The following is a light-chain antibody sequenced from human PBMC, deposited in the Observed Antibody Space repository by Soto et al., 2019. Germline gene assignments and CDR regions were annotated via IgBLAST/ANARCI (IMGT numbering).Light chain of an antibody. V-gene: IGKV1-9*01. CDR3: QQLNSYPRT. J-gene: IGKJ3*01. Sequence: DIQLTQSPSFLSASVGDRVTITCRASQGISSYLAWYQQKPGKAPKLLIYAASTLQSGVPSRFSGSGSGTEFTLTPSSLQPEDFATYYCQQLNSYPRTFGPGTKVDIK. CDR2: AAS. CDR1: QGISSY.